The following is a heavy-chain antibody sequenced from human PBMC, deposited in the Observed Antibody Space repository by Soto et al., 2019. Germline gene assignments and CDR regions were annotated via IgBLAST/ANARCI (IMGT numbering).Heavy chain of an antibody. CDR3: AREYPVHSAYFDY. V-gene: IGHV4-59*01. J-gene: IGHJ4*02. CDR1: GASISRYY. D-gene: IGHD1-26*01. CDR2: MYYSGNA. Sequence: QVQLQESGPGLVKPSETLSLTCTVSGASISRYYWSWIRQSPGKGLEWIGYMYYSGNANYNPSLRSRITISVETSKNQFSLTLNSVTAPDTAVYYCAREYPVHSAYFDYGGQGILVTVSS.